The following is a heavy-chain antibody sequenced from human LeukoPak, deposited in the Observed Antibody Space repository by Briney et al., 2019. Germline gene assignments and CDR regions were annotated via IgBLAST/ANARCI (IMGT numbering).Heavy chain of an antibody. V-gene: IGHV4-31*03. Sequence: SETLSLTCTVSGGSISSGGYYWSWIRQHPGKGLEWIGYIYYSGSTYYNPSLKSRVTISVDTSKNQFSLKLSSMTAADTAVYYCARDPGSGRKDALDIWGQGTMVTVSS. CDR1: GGSISSGGYY. J-gene: IGHJ3*02. CDR2: IYYSGST. D-gene: IGHD3-10*01. CDR3: ARDPGSGRKDALDI.